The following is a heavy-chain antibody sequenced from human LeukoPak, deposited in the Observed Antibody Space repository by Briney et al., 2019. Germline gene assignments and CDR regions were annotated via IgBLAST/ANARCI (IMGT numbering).Heavy chain of an antibody. D-gene: IGHD5-24*01. CDR1: GFTSSSYS. CDR3: AKDIGDGYNYGIDY. CDR2: ISWDGGST. J-gene: IGHJ4*02. V-gene: IGHV3-43*01. Sequence: PGGSLRLSCAASGFTSSSYSINWVRQAPGKGLEWVSLISWDGGSTYYADSVKGRFTISRDNSKNSLYLQMNSLRTEDTALYYCAKDIGDGYNYGIDYWGQGTLVTVSS.